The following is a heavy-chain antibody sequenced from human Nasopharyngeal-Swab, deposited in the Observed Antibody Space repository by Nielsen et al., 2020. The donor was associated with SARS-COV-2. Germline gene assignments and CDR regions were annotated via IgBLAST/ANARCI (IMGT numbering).Heavy chain of an antibody. V-gene: IGHV1-69*13. CDR1: GGTFSSYA. CDR2: IIPIFGTA. CDR3: ARVAQRDYYDSSGSDDY. Sequence: SVQVSCKASGGTFSSYAISWVRQAPGQGLEWMGGIIPIFGTANYAQKFQGRVTITADESTSTAYMELSSLRSEDTAVYYCARVAQRDYYDSSGSDDYWGQGTLVTVSS. D-gene: IGHD3-22*01. J-gene: IGHJ4*02.